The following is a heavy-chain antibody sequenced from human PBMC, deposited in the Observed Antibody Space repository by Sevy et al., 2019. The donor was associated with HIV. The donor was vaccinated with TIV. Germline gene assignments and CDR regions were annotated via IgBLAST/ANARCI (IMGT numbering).Heavy chain of an antibody. V-gene: IGHV3-23*01. CDR1: GFTFSSYA. CDR3: AKSTATTVVTPTDY. D-gene: IGHD4-17*01. Sequence: GGSLRLSCVASGFTFSSYAMSWVRQAPGKGLEWVSAISGSGGSTYYADSVKGRFTISRDNSKNTLYLQMNSLRAEDTAVYYCAKSTATTVVTPTDYWGQGTLVTVSS. J-gene: IGHJ4*02. CDR2: ISGSGGST.